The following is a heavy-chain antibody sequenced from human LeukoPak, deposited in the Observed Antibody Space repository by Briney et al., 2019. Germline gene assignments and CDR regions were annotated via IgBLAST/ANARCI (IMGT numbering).Heavy chain of an antibody. V-gene: IGHV4-34*01. D-gene: IGHD6-6*01. CDR2: INHSGST. J-gene: IGHJ6*03. CDR3: ATQYSRSWYYYMDV. Sequence: SETLSLTCAVYGGSFSGYYWSWIRQPPGKGLEWIGEINHSGSTNYNASLKSRLTISVDTSKNQFSLKLSSVTAADTAVYYCATQYSRSWYYYMDVWGKGTTVTVSS. CDR1: GGSFSGYY.